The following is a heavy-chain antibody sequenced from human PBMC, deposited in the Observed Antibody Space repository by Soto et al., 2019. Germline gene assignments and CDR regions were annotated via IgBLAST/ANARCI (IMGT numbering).Heavy chain of an antibody. V-gene: IGHV4-59*01. J-gene: IGHJ4*02. D-gene: IGHD6-13*01. CDR3: ARGERYSSSGGYYFDY. CDR2: IYYSGST. Sequence: QVQLQESGPGLVKPSETLSLTCTVSGGSISSYYWSWIRQPPGKGLEWIGYIYYSGSTNYNPSLQSRVTISVDTSKNQFSLKLSSVTAADTAVYYCARGERYSSSGGYYFDYWGQGTLVTVSS. CDR1: GGSISSYY.